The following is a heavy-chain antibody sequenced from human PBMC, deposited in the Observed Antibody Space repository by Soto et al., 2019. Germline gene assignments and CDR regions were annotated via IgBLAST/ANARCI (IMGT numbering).Heavy chain of an antibody. CDR3: ARDPTSFYRSGWYYFDY. CDR1: GFTFSSYA. D-gene: IGHD6-19*01. Sequence: QVQLVESGGGVVQPGRSLRLSCAASGFTFSSYAMHWVRQAPGKGLEWVAVISYDGSNKYYADSVKGRFTISRDNSKNTLYLQMNGLRAEDTAVYYCARDPTSFYRSGWYYFDYWGQGTLVTDSS. V-gene: IGHV3-30-3*01. J-gene: IGHJ4*02. CDR2: ISYDGSNK.